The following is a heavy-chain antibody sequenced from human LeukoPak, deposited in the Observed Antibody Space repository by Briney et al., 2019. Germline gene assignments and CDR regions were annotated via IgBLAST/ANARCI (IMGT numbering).Heavy chain of an antibody. V-gene: IGHV1-2*02. CDR3: ARFCSSSSCPFDY. J-gene: IGHJ4*02. Sequence: ASVTASCKASGYIFTASYIHWVRQAPGQGLECMGWINPHSSGTNYAQKFQGRVTMTRDTSISTAYMELSRLRSDDTAVYYCARFCSSSSCPFDYWGQGTLVTVSS. D-gene: IGHD2-2*01. CDR2: INPHSSGT. CDR1: GYIFTASY.